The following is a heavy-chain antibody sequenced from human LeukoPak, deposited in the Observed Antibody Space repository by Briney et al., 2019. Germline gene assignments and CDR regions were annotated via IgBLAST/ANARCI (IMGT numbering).Heavy chain of an antibody. CDR3: ARSPEAAKNFDY. CDR1: GGTFSSYA. V-gene: IGHV1-69*04. CDR2: IIPILGIA. J-gene: IGHJ4*02. Sequence: SVKVSCKASGGTFSSYAISWVRQAPGQGLEWMGRIIPILGIANYAQKFQGRVTITADKSTSTAHMELSSLRSEDTAVYYCARSPEAAKNFDYWGQGTLVTVSS.